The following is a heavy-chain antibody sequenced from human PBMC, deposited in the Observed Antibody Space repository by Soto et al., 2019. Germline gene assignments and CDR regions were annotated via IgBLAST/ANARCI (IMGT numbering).Heavy chain of an antibody. D-gene: IGHD4-17*01. Sequence: ASVKVSCKASGYTFTGYYMHWVRQAPGQGLEWMGWINPNSGGTNYAQKFQGRVTMTRDTSISTAYMELSRLRSDDTAVYYCARDGDGDYVLDNRGGMVVWGQGTTVTVS. CDR2: INPNSGGT. J-gene: IGHJ6*02. V-gene: IGHV1-2*02. CDR3: ARDGDGDYVLDNRGGMVV. CDR1: GYTFTGYY.